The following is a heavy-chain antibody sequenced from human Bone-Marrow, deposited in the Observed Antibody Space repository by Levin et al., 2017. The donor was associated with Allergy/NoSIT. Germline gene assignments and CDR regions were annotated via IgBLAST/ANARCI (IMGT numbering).Heavy chain of an antibody. D-gene: IGHD3-10*01. V-gene: IGHV3-30*04. CDR1: GFTFSNYA. J-gene: IGHJ1*01. CDR3: ARDRDGSGSYHPLFED. CDR2: ITYDAAGK. Sequence: GESLKISCAASGFTFSNYAIHWVRQAPGKGLEWVAVITYDAAGKYYAESVKGRFILSRDNSENTVSLEMNSLRTEDTAVYYCARDRDGSGSYHPLFEDWGRGTLVTVSS.